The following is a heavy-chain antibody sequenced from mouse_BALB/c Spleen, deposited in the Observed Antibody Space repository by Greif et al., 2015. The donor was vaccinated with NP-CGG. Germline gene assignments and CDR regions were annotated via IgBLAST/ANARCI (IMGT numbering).Heavy chain of an antibody. CDR2: INPGSGGT. Sequence: VQLQQSGAELVRPGTSVKVSCKASGYAFTNYLIEWVKQRPGQGLEWIGVINPGSGGTNYNEKFKGKATLTADKFSSTAYMQLSSLTSDDSAVYFCAASYYGSSLGAMDYWGQGTSVTVSS. CDR1: GYAFTNYL. D-gene: IGHD1-1*01. V-gene: IGHV1-54*01. J-gene: IGHJ4*01. CDR3: AASYYGSSLGAMDY.